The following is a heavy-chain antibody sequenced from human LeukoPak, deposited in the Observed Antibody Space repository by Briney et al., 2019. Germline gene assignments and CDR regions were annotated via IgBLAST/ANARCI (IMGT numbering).Heavy chain of an antibody. CDR2: IIPILGIA. CDR3: ARVAHYYGSGIDWFDP. J-gene: IGHJ5*02. D-gene: IGHD3-10*01. Sequence: ASVKVSCKASGGTFSSYAISWVRQAPGQGLECMGRIIPILGIANYAQKFQGRVTITADKSTSTAYMELSSLRSEDTAVYYCARVAHYYGSGIDWFDPWGQGTLVTVSS. V-gene: IGHV1-69*04. CDR1: GGTFSSYA.